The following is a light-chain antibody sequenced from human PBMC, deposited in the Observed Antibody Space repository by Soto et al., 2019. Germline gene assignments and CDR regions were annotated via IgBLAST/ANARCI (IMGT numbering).Light chain of an antibody. J-gene: IGKJ1*01. Sequence: EIVMTQSPATLSVSPGERATLSSRASQSVSSRLDWYRQKPGQAPRLLIHDASTRATGIPARFSGSGSGTEFTLTISSLQSEDFAVYYWQQDNKWPTFGQVTKVDIK. CDR1: QSVSSR. CDR3: QQDNKWPT. V-gene: IGKV3-15*01. CDR2: DAS.